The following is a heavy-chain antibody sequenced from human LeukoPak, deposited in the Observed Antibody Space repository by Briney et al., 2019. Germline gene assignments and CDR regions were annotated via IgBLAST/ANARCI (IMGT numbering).Heavy chain of an antibody. CDR1: GFTFSRYG. D-gene: IGHD3-3*01. V-gene: IGHV3-74*01. CDR2: INTDGSST. Sequence: PGGSLRLSCETSGFTFSRYGMHWVRQAPGKGRVWVSRINTDGSSTIHADSVKGRFTTSRDNAKNTLYLQMNGLRAEDTAVYYCARERPRFLEWLRPVGSSDYWGQGTLVTVSS. J-gene: IGHJ4*02. CDR3: ARERPRFLEWLRPVGSSDY.